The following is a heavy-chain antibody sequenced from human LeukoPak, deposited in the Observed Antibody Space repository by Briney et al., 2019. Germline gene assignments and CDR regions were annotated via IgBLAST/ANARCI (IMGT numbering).Heavy chain of an antibody. D-gene: IGHD2-2*02. CDR1: GFSFGDYA. V-gene: IGHV3-49*04. CDR2: VRSRPYGGTS. Sequence: PGGSLRLSCTVSGFSFGDYAIAWVRQAPGEGLQWVGLVRSRPYGGTSEYAASVKVRFTISRYESKRYAHLDMISLKNEEFADYYCKRADTIPGVKYCFDSWGQGSLVTVSS. J-gene: IGHJ4*02. CDR3: KRADTIPGVKYCFDS.